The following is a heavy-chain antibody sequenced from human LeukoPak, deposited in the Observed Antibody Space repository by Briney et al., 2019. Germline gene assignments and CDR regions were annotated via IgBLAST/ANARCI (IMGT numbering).Heavy chain of an antibody. CDR2: IYYSRCT. Sequence: SETLSLTCTVSGGSIISGGYYWSWIRQHPGKGLEWIGYIYYSRCTYYNPAFKSRVTISVDTSKNKFSLKLSSVTAAHTAVYYCPSHVSGDYYYFYMDVWGKGTTVTVSS. V-gene: IGHV4-31*03. CDR1: GGSIISGGYY. D-gene: IGHD3-16*01. J-gene: IGHJ6*03. CDR3: PSHVSGDYYYFYMDV.